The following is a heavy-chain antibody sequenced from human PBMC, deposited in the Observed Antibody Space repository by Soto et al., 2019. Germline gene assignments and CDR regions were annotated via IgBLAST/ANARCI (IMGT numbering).Heavy chain of an antibody. V-gene: IGHV4-34*01. CDR2: ITHGGST. D-gene: IGHD3-3*01. J-gene: IGHJ4*02. CDR3: ARGRLFLTPSGLAITDFDY. Sequence: PSETLSLTCAVYSGSFSGYYYSWIRQPPGKGLEWIGEITHGGSTTYSPSLKSRVTMSLDTSKNQFSLKMTSVTAADTAVYYCARGRLFLTPSGLAITDFDYWGQGSLVTVSS. CDR1: SGSFSGYY.